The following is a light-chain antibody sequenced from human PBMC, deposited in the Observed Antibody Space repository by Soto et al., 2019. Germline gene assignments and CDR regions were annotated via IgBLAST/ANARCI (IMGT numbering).Light chain of an antibody. CDR3: QSYDSSLRGWV. Sequence: QSVLTQPPSVSGAPGQRVTISCTGSSSNIGAGYDVHWYQQLPGTAPKLLIYGNSNRPSGVPDRFSGSKSGTSASLAITGLHAEDDADYYCQSYDSSLRGWVFGGGTKPTVL. CDR1: SSNIGAGYD. V-gene: IGLV1-40*01. J-gene: IGLJ3*02. CDR2: GNS.